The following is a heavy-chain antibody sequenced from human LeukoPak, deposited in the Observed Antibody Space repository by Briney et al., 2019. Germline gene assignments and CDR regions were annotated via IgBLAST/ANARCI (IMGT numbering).Heavy chain of an antibody. CDR2: IYHSGST. CDR3: ARTYDYVWGSYPNFDY. D-gene: IGHD3-16*02. CDR1: GYSISSGYY. J-gene: IGHJ4*02. V-gene: IGHV4-38-2*02. Sequence: SETLSFTCTVSGYSISSGYYWGWIRQPPGKGLEWIGSIYHSGSTYYNPSLKSRVTISVDTSKNQFSLKLSSVTAADTAVYYCARTYDYVWGSYPNFDYWGQGTLVTVSS.